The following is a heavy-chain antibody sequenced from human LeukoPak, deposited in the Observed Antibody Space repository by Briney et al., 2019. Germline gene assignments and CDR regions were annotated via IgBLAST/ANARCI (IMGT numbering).Heavy chain of an antibody. D-gene: IGHD3-16*02. J-gene: IGHJ4*02. Sequence: PGRSLRLSCAASGFTFSSYGMHWVRRAPGKGLEWVAVISYDGSNKYYADSVKGRFTISRDNSKNTLYLQMNSLRAEDTAVYYCAKGMWAFGGVIVYDYWGQGTLVTVSS. CDR2: ISYDGSNK. V-gene: IGHV3-30*18. CDR1: GFTFSSYG. CDR3: AKGMWAFGGVIVYDY.